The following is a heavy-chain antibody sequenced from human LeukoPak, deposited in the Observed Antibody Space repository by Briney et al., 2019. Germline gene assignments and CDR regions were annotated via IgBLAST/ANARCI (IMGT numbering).Heavy chain of an antibody. Sequence: SETLSLTCTVSGGSISSGGYYWSWIRQPPGKGLEWIGYIYHSGSTYYNPSLKSRVTISVDRSKNQFSLKLSSVTAADTAVYYCARVAGVNFGYCGSSSCYSFDHWGQGTLVTVSS. CDR1: GGSISSGGYY. CDR3: ARVAGVNFGYCGSSSCYSFDH. CDR2: IYHSGST. J-gene: IGHJ4*02. D-gene: IGHD2-2*01. V-gene: IGHV4-30-2*01.